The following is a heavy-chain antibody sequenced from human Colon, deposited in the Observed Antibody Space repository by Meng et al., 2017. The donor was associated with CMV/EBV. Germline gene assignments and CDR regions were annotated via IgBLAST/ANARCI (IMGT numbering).Heavy chain of an antibody. CDR2: IKEDGTEN. J-gene: IGHJ4*02. CDR1: GFSFGIYW. Sequence: GESLKISCAASGFSFGIYWMSWVRQAPGKGLEWVANIKEDGTENNYADSVKGRFTISRDNAKNSVSLQMNALKVEDTAVYYCMRDLLPIRLIPAAQDYWGQGTLVTVSS. CDR3: MRDLLPIRLIPAAQDY. D-gene: IGHD2-2*01. V-gene: IGHV3-7*01.